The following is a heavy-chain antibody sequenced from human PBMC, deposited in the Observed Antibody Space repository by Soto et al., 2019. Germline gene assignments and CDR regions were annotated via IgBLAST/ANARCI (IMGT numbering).Heavy chain of an antibody. CDR2: ISSSGSTI. D-gene: IGHD3-16*01. CDR3: ARDGELGSVTTFGYYGMDV. J-gene: IGHJ6*02. Sequence: GGSLRLSCAASGFTFSSYEMNWVRQAPGKGLEWVSYISSSGSTIYYADSVKGRFTISRDNAKNSLYLQMNSLRAEDTAVYYCARDGELGSVTTFGYYGMDVWGQGTTVTVSS. CDR1: GFTFSSYE. V-gene: IGHV3-48*03.